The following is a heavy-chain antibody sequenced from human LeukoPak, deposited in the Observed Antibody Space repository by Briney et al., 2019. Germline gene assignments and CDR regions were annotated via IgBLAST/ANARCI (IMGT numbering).Heavy chain of an antibody. J-gene: IGHJ4*02. V-gene: IGHV3-21*01. CDR2: ITSGSTYI. D-gene: IGHD6-13*01. CDR1: GFTSSNYN. Sequence: GGSLRLSCAASGFTSSNYNINWVRQAPGKGLEWVTSITSGSTYIYYADSVKGRFTVSRDNAKSSVFLQMNSLRAEDTAVYFCARPGTAPADPFDYWGQGTLVTVSS. CDR3: ARPGTAPADPFDY.